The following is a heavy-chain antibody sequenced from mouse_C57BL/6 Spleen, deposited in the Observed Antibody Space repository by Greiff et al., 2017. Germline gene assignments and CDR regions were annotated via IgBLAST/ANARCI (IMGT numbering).Heavy chain of an antibody. V-gene: IGHV3-6*01. CDR3: ARELGYFDY. D-gene: IGHD4-1*01. J-gene: IGHJ2*01. Sequence: EVQVVESGPGLVKPSQSLSLTCSVTGYSITSGYYWNWIRQFPGNKLEWMGYISYDGSNNYNPSLKNRISITRDTSKNQFFLKLNSVTTEDTATYSCARELGYFDYWGQGTTLTVSS. CDR1: GYSITSGYY. CDR2: ISYDGSN.